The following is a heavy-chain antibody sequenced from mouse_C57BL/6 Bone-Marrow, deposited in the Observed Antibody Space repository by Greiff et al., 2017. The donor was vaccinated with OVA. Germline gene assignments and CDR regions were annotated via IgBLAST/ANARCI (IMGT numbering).Heavy chain of an antibody. J-gene: IGHJ4*01. V-gene: IGHV2-5*01. CDR3: AKNKEYDGYLYYYAMDY. D-gene: IGHD2-3*01. CDR2: IWRGGST. Sequence: VKLQESGPGLVQPSQSLSITCTVSGFSLTSYGVHWVRQSPGKGLEWLGVIWRGGSTDYNAAFMSRLSITKDNSKSQVFFKMNSLQADDTAIYYCAKNKEYDGYLYYYAMDYWGQGTSVTVSS. CDR1: GFSLTSYG.